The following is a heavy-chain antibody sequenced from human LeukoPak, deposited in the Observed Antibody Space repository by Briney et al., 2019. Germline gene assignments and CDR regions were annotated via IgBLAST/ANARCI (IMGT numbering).Heavy chain of an antibody. D-gene: IGHD2-2*01. CDR2: FDPEDGET. V-gene: IGHV1-24*01. CDR3: ATGASVVPAAKSDYYFDY. J-gene: IGHJ4*02. Sequence: EASVKVSCKVSGYTLTELSMHWVRQAPGKGLEWMGGFDPEDGETIYAQKFQGRVTMTEDTSTDTAYMELSSLRSEDTAVYYCATGASVVPAAKSDYYFDYWGQGTLVSVSS. CDR1: GYTLTELS.